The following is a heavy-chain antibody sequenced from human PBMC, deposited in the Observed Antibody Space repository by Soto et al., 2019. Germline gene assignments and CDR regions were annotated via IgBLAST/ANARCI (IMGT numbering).Heavy chain of an antibody. J-gene: IGHJ4*02. V-gene: IGHV3-74*01. CDR3: ARDPPDCGGDCYSDY. CDR2: INSDGSST. CDR1: GFTFSSYW. D-gene: IGHD2-21*02. Sequence: EVQLLESGGGLVQPGGSLRLSCAASGFTFSSYWMHWVRQAPGKGLVWVSRINSDGSSTSYADSVKGRFTISRDNAKNTLYLQMNSLRAEDTAVYYCARDPPDCGGDCYSDYWCQGTLVTVSS.